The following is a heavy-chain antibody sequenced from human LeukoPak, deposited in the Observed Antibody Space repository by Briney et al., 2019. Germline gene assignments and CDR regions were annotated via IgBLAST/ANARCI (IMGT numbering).Heavy chain of an antibody. CDR3: ARGRMITFGGVKGGGLEFDY. J-gene: IGHJ4*02. V-gene: IGHV4-34*01. CDR1: GGSFSGYY. Sequence: KSSETLSLTCAVYGGSFSGYYWSWIRQPPGKGLEWIGEINHSGSTNYNPSLKSRVTISVDTSKNQFSLKLSSVTAADTAVYYCARGRMITFGGVKGGGLEFDYWGQGTLVTVSS. D-gene: IGHD3-16*01. CDR2: INHSGST.